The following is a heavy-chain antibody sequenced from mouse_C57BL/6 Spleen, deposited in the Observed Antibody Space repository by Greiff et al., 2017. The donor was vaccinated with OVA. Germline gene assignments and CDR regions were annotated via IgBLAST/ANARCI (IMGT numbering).Heavy chain of an antibody. V-gene: IGHV1-82*01. D-gene: IGHD2-4*01. CDR2: IYPGDGDT. CDR1: GYAFSSSW. J-gene: IGHJ4*01. CDR3: ATYDYGEGGDAMDY. Sequence: QVQLQQSGPELVKPGASVKISCKASGYAFSSSWMNWVKQRPGKGLEWIGRIYPGDGDTNYNGKFKGKATLTADKSSSTAYMQLSSLTSEDSAVYFCATYDYGEGGDAMDYWGQGTSVTVSS.